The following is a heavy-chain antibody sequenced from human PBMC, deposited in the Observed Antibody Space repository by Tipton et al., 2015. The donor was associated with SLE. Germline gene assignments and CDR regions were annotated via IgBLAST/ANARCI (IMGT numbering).Heavy chain of an antibody. J-gene: IGHJ4*02. CDR2: ISYDGSNK. Sequence: SLRLSCAASGFTFSSYAMHWVRQAPGKGLEWVAVISYDGSNKYYADSVKGRFTISRDNSKNTLYLQMNSLRADDTGVYYCARLSGCDSLFDYWGQGTLVTVSS. CDR3: ARLSGCDSLFDY. CDR1: GFTFSSYA. V-gene: IGHV3-30*04. D-gene: IGHD5-12*01.